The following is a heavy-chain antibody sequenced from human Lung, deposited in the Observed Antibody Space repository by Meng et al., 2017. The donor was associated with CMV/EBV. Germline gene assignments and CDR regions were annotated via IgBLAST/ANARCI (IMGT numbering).Heavy chain of an antibody. D-gene: IGHD3-10*01. Sequence: ESLKISCAASGFNFKTYCMTWVRQAPGKGLEWVANIKEDGTEKNYVDSVKGRFTISRDNDKNSVYLQMNSLRADDTAVYYCAKVGSSTRLAGDWGQGTLVTVSS. J-gene: IGHJ4*02. CDR2: IKEDGTEK. CDR3: AKVGSSTRLAGD. V-gene: IGHV3-7*01. CDR1: GFNFKTYC.